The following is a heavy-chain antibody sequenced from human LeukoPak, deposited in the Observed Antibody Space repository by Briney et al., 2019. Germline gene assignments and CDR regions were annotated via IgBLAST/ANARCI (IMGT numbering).Heavy chain of an antibody. CDR2: FGIAGDT. CDR1: GFIFTDYD. D-gene: IGHD1-26*01. V-gene: IGHV3-13*01. J-gene: IGHJ4*02. CDR3: VRTNGGTYYDY. Sequence: PGGSLRLSCAASGFIFTDYDLHWVRQPPGKGLEWVSVFGIAGDTYYADSVKGRFTISRDVAKNSLYRQMNNLRAGDTAVYYCVRTNGGTYYDYWGQGTLVTVSS.